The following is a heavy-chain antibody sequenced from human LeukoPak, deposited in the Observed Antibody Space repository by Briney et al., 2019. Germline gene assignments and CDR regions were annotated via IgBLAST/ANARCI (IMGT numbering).Heavy chain of an antibody. J-gene: IGHJ5*02. D-gene: IGHD3-16*01. CDR3: ARAEETTWGIDP. Sequence: GGSLRLSCAASGFTFSSYSMNWVRQAPGKGLEWLSYINSKSDDIYHADSVKGRFTVSRDNAKNSLYLQMNNLRAEDTAVYYCARAEETTWGIDPWGQGTLVTVPS. V-gene: IGHV3-48*01. CDR2: INSKSDDI. CDR1: GFTFSSYS.